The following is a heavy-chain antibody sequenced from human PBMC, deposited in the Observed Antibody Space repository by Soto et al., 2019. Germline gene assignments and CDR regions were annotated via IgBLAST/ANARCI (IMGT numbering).Heavy chain of an antibody. J-gene: IGHJ4*02. D-gene: IGHD6-19*01. V-gene: IGHV3-74*01. Sequence: EVQLVESGGGLVQPGGSLRLSCAASGFTFSSYWMHWVRQAPGKGLVWVSRINRDVSSTSYADSVKGRVTISRDNAKNTMYLQLSSLSAEDTAVYYCAVAVAGPTAIGYWGQGTLVTVSS. CDR1: GFTFSSYW. CDR2: INRDVSST. CDR3: AVAVAGPTAIGY.